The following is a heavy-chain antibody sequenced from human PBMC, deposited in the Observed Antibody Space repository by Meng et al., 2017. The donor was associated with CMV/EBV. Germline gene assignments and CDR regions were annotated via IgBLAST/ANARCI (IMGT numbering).Heavy chain of an antibody. Sequence: ASVKVSCKASGYTFTSYDINWVRQAPGQGLEWMGWMNPNSGNTGYAQKFQGRVTMTRNTSISTAYMELSSLRSEDTAVYYCARGPEHAANDIVVVPVARTGTYYYYGMDVWGQGTTVTVSS. J-gene: IGHJ6*02. CDR3: ARGPEHAANDIVVVPVARTGTYYYYGMDV. CDR1: GYTFTSYD. V-gene: IGHV1-8*01. CDR2: MNPNSGNT. D-gene: IGHD2-2*01.